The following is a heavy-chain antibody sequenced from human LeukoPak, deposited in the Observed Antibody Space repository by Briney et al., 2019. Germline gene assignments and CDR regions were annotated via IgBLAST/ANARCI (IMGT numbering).Heavy chain of an antibody. CDR2: ISYDGSNK. D-gene: IGHD6-13*01. CDR3: AKEYKGRQQKYYYYYYGMDV. CDR1: GFTFSSYG. Sequence: GGSLRLSCAAPGFTFSSYGMHWVRQAPGKGLEWVAVISYDGSNKYYADSVKGRFTISRDNSKNTLYLQMNSLRAEDTAVYYCAKEYKGRQQKYYYYYYGMDVWGKGTTVTVSS. J-gene: IGHJ6*04. V-gene: IGHV3-30*18.